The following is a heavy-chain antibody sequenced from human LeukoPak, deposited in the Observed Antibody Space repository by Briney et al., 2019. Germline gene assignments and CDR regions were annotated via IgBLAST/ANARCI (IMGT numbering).Heavy chain of an antibody. J-gene: IGHJ4*02. CDR2: IYSGGST. D-gene: IGHD6-13*01. V-gene: IGHV3-66*01. Sequence: GGSLRLSCAASGFTVSSNYMSWVRQAPGKGLEWVSVIYSGGSTYYADSVKGRFTISRDNSKNTLYLQMNSLRAEDTAVYYCARSIAAAGPYDYWGQGTLVTVSS. CDR1: GFTVSSNY. CDR3: ARSIAAAGPYDY.